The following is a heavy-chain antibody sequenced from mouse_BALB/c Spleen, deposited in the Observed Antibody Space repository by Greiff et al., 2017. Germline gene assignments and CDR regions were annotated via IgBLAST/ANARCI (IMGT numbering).Heavy chain of an antibody. D-gene: IGHD2-1*01. CDR3: ARHEGGNYALFAY. CDR2: ISSGGGST. V-gene: IGHV5-12-1*01. Sequence: EVQVVESGGGLVKPGGSLKLSCAASGFAFSSYDMAWVRQTPEKRLEWVAYISSGGGSTYYPDTLKGRFTISRDNANNTLYLQLSSLKSEETAMSAGARHEGGNYALFAYWGQGTTLTVSA. J-gene: IGHJ2*01. CDR1: GFAFSSYD.